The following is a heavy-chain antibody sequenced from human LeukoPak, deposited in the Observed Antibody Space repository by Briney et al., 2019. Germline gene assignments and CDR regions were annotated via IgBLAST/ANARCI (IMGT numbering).Heavy chain of an antibody. J-gene: IGHJ6*03. CDR1: GFTFSSYG. D-gene: IGHD3-3*01. V-gene: IGHV3-30*02. Sequence: QAGGSLRLSCAASGFTFSSYGMHWVRQAPGKGLEWVAFIRYDGSNKYYADSVKGRFTISRDNSKNTLYLQMNSLRAEDTAVYYCAKDGSQSGIKDFWSGYAYYYYYVDVWGKGTTVTVSS. CDR3: AKDGSQSGIKDFWSGYAYYYYYVDV. CDR2: IRYDGSNK.